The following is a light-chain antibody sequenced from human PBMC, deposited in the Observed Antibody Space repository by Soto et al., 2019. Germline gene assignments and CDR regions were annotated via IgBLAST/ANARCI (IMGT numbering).Light chain of an antibody. J-gene: IGKJ2*01. Sequence: IVLTQSPGTLSLSPGERATLSCRASQSVSSSYLAWYQQKPGQAPRLLIYGASSRATGIPDRFSGSGSGTDFTLTISRLEPEDFAVYYCQQYGSSPPSYTFGQGTNVDIK. CDR1: QSVSSSY. CDR2: GAS. V-gene: IGKV3-20*01. CDR3: QQYGSSPPSYT.